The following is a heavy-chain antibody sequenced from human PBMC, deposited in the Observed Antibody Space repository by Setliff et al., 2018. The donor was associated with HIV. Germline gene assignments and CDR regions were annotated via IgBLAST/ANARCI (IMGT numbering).Heavy chain of an antibody. CDR2: FHHSGST. V-gene: IGHV4-39*01. J-gene: IGHJ6*02. CDR1: GDSICSSSYY. D-gene: IGHD5-18*01. Sequence: SETLSLTCNVSGDSICSSSYYWGWIRQSPGKGLEWIGSFHHSGSTSYNPSLRSRVTISVATSKSQFSLKLTSVTAADTLVYYCARVRRGYGYGTYYYYGMDVWGQGTTVTVSS. CDR3: ARVRRGYGYGTYYYYGMDV.